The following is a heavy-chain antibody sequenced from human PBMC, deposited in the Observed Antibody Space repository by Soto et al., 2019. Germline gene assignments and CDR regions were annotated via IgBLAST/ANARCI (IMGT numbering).Heavy chain of an antibody. V-gene: IGHV5-10-1*01. D-gene: IGHD4-17*01. Sequence: GEFLKICCQGSGYSFTSHCTRWVGQLPGKGLERMGRIDPSDSYTNSSPSFQGHVTISADKSISTAYLQWSSLKASDTAMYYCARPDYGGKDGWDNYYYGMDVWGQGTTVTVSS. CDR2: IDPSDSYT. CDR3: ARPDYGGKDGWDNYYYGMDV. CDR1: GYSFTSHC. J-gene: IGHJ6*02.